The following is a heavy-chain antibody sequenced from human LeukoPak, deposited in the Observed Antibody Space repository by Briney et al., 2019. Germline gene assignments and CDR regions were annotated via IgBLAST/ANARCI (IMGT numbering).Heavy chain of an antibody. J-gene: IGHJ3*02. CDR1: GGSISSYY. CDR2: IYYSGST. D-gene: IGHD3/OR15-3a*01. CDR3: ARVRALFGLVTPGDAFDI. V-gene: IGHV4-59*01. Sequence: SETLSLTCTVSGGSISSYYWSWIRQPPGKGLEWIGYIYYSGSTNYNPSLKSRVTISVDTSKNQFSLKLSSVTAADTAVYYCARVRALFGLVTPGDAFDIWGQGTMVTVSS.